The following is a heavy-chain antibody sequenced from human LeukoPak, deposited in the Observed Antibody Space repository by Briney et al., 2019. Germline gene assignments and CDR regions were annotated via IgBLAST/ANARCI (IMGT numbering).Heavy chain of an antibody. CDR2: ISSGGDST. J-gene: IGHJ6*02. D-gene: IGHD2-21*02. V-gene: IGHV3-48*04. CDR3: VRATEGGAMDV. Sequence: GGSLRLSCAASGFTFSSYAMNWVRQAPGEGLEWVSYISSGGDSTSYAESLEGRFTISRDNAKKSLYLRLNSLRPEDTAIYYCVRATEGGAMDVWGQGTTVTVSS. CDR1: GFTFSSYA.